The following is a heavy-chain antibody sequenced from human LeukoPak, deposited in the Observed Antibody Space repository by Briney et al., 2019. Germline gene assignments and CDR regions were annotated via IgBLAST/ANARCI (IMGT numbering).Heavy chain of an antibody. D-gene: IGHD3-3*01. J-gene: IGHJ5*02. CDR2: ISDTGGRT. CDR3: AKGGQDFDFWRFDL. CDR1: GFSFTDSA. Sequence: RGGSLRLSCAASGFSFTDSAVSWVRHSPGEGLKWVSSISDTGGRTYYADSVKGRFTITRDNSRNTVNLQMNSLRAGDTARYYCAKGGQDFDFWRFDLWGQGILVIVSS. V-gene: IGHV3-23*01.